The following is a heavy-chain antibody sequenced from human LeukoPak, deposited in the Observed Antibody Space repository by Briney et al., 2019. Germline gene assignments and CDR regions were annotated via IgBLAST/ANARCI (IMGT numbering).Heavy chain of an antibody. Sequence: GGSLRLSCAASGFTFSSYGMHWVRQAPGKGLEWVAVISYDGSNKYYADSVKGRFTISRDNSKNTLYLQMNSLRAEDTAVYYCAKDGLLWFGDRPYYFDYWGQGTLVTVSS. V-gene: IGHV3-30*18. J-gene: IGHJ4*02. CDR1: GFTFSSYG. D-gene: IGHD3-10*01. CDR2: ISYDGSNK. CDR3: AKDGLLWFGDRPYYFDY.